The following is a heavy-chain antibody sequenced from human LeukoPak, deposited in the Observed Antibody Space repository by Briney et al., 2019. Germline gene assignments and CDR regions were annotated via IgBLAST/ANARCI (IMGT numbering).Heavy chain of an antibody. V-gene: IGHV3-23*01. Sequence: PGGSLRLSCAASGFTFSSYAMSWVRQAPGKGLEWVSAISGSGGSTYYADSVKGRFTISRDNSKNTLYLQMNSLRAEDTAVYYCAKGLYDYVWGSYPYWGQGTLSPSPQ. D-gene: IGHD3-16*02. J-gene: IGHJ4*02. CDR1: GFTFSSYA. CDR2: ISGSGGST. CDR3: AKGLYDYVWGSYPY.